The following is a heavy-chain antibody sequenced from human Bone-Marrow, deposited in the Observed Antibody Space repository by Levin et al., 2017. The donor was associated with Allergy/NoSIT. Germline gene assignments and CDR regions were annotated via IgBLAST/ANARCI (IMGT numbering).Heavy chain of an antibody. CDR1: GFTFSSYS. J-gene: IGHJ4*02. Sequence: GESLKISCAASGFTFSSYSMHWVRQAPGKGLEWVALISYDGGNENYADSVKGRFTISRDNYKNTLYLQMNSLRAEDTAVYFCARGDLLLVVYPDYWGQGTLVTVAS. CDR2: ISYDGGNE. D-gene: IGHD2-8*02. CDR3: ARGDLLLVVYPDY. V-gene: IGHV3-30-3*01.